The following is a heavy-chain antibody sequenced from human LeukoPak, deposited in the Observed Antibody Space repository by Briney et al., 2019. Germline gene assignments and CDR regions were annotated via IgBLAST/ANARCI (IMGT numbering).Heavy chain of an antibody. D-gene: IGHD3-10*01. V-gene: IGHV3-20*04. CDR3: ASGFGESSYYYYMDV. CDR2: INWNGGST. J-gene: IGHJ6*03. Sequence: PGGSLRLSCAASGFTFDDYGMSWVRQAPGKGLEWVSGINWNGGSTGYADSVKGRFTISRDNAKNPLYLQMNSLRAEDTALYYCASGFGESSYYYYMDVWGKGTTVTVSS. CDR1: GFTFDDYG.